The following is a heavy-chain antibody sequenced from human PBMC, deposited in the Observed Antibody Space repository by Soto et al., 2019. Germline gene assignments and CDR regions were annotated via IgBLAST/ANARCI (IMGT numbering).Heavy chain of an antibody. V-gene: IGHV4-59*01. CDR2: IYYSGST. CDR3: ARDRGPGRGFDY. D-gene: IGHD3-10*01. CDR1: GGSISSYY. J-gene: IGHJ4*02. Sequence: QVQLQESGPGLVKPSETLSLTCTVSGGSISSYYWSWIRQPPGKGLEWIGYIYYSGSTNYNPSLKSRVTISVDTSKNQFSLKLSSVTAADTAVYYCARDRGPGRGFDYWGQGTLVTVSS.